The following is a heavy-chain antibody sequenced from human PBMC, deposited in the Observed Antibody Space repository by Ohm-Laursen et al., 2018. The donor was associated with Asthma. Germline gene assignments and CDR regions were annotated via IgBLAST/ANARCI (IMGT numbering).Heavy chain of an antibody. CDR2: ISTASSFI. V-gene: IGHV3-21*01. Sequence: SLRLSCAASGYTFSRYSIHWVRQIPGKGLEWVASISTASSFIYYADSVRGRFTTSRDNAKNSVYLQMNSLRAEDMALYYCARNGPEWELPGREYSLHHWGQGTQVTVSS. J-gene: IGHJ1*01. CDR1: GYTFSRYS. CDR3: ARNGPEWELPGREYSLHH. D-gene: IGHD1-26*01.